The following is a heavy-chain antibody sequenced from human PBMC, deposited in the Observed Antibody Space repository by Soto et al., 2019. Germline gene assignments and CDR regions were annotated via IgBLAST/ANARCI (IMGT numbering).Heavy chain of an antibody. CDR3: ARDKITGLFDY. Sequence: VMLCLTWAVFGGSISDYYWRWLSQPPGTGLEWIGEINHSGSTNYNPSLKSRVTISVDTSKNQFSLKLTSVTAADTAVYYCARDKITGLFDYWGQGTLVTVSS. D-gene: IGHD2-8*02. J-gene: IGHJ4*02. CDR1: GGSISDYY. CDR2: INHSGST. V-gene: IGHV4-34*01.